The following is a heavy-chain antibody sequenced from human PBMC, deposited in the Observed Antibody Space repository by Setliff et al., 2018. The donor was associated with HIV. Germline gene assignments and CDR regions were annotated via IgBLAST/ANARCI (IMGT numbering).Heavy chain of an antibody. CDR3: AREPYCSGGSCYNDY. Sequence: SETLSLTCTVSGGSIRSSSFYWGWIRQPPGKGLEWIGSIYYSGSTYYNPSLKSRVTISVDTSKNQFSLKLSSVTAADTAVYYCAREPYCSGGSCYNDYWGQGTLVTVSS. CDR2: IYYSGST. J-gene: IGHJ4*02. V-gene: IGHV4-39*07. CDR1: GGSIRSSSFY. D-gene: IGHD2-15*01.